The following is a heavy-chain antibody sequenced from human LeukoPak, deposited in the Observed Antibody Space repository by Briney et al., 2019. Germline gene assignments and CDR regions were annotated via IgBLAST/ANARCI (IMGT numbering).Heavy chain of an antibody. CDR2: ISSSGSTI. D-gene: IGHD3-9*01. J-gene: IGHJ6*02. Sequence: PGGSLRLSCAASGFTFSDYYMSWIRQAPGKGLEWVSYISSSGSTIYYADSVKGRFTISRDNAKNSLYLQMNSLRAEDTAVYYCARDGRYYDILTGYSYGMDVWGQGTTVTVSS. CDR1: GFTFSDYY. CDR3: ARDGRYYDILTGYSYGMDV. V-gene: IGHV3-11*01.